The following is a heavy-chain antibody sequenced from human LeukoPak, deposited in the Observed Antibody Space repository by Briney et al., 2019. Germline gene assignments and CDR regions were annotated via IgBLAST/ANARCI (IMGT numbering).Heavy chain of an antibody. Sequence: PGGSLRLSCGTSGFSFSAYGMHWVRQAPGKGLEWVANIKQDGGAKNYVDSVKGRFTISRDNAKNSLYLQMNNLRVEDTAVYYCARERVTTTSFDYWGQGVLVTVSS. CDR3: ARERVTTTSFDY. D-gene: IGHD2/OR15-2a*01. CDR2: IKQDGGAK. V-gene: IGHV3-7*01. J-gene: IGHJ4*02. CDR1: GFSFSAYG.